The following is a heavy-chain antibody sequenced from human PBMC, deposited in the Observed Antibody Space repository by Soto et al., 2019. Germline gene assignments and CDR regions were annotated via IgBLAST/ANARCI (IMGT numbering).Heavy chain of an antibody. V-gene: IGHV3-64*01. CDR1: GFTFSSYS. Sequence: GGSLRLSCAASGFTFSSYSMHWVRQAPGKGLEHVSAISSNGGSTYYANSVKGRFTISRDNSKNTLYLQMGSLRAEDMAVYYCARALGYDFDIWGQGTMVTVSS. CDR3: ARALGYDFDI. D-gene: IGHD7-27*01. J-gene: IGHJ3*02. CDR2: ISSNGGST.